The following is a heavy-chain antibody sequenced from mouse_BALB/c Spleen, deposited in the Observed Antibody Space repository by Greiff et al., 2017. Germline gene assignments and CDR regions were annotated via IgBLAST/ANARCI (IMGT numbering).Heavy chain of an antibody. CDR1: GFTFSNYW. D-gene: IGHD2-1*01. Sequence: EVKLEESGGGLVQPGGSMKLSCVASGFTFSNYWMNWVRQSPEKGLEWVAEIRLKSNNYATHYAESVKGRFTISRDDSKSSVYLQMNNLRAEDTGIYYCTRRGNYYFDYWGQGTTLTVSS. J-gene: IGHJ2*01. CDR2: IRLKSNNYAT. V-gene: IGHV6-6*02. CDR3: TRRGNYYFDY.